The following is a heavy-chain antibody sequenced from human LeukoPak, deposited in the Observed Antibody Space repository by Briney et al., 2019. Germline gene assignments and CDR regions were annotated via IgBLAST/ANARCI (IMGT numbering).Heavy chain of an antibody. CDR2: ISSSSSTI. Sequence: GGSLRLSCAASGFTFSNYAMHWVRQAPGEGLEWISYISSSSSTIYYADSVKGRFTISRDNAKNSLYLQMNSLRVEDTAVYYCARGGAARPDFWGQGTLVTVSS. CDR1: GFTFSNYA. V-gene: IGHV3-48*04. J-gene: IGHJ4*02. D-gene: IGHD6-6*01. CDR3: ARGGAARPDF.